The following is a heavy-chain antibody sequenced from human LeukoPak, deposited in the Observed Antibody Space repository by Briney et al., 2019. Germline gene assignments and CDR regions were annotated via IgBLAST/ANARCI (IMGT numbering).Heavy chain of an antibody. Sequence: PSETLSLTCTVSGGSIMVAAYSWIWLRQPPGKGLEWIGYIYYSGRTYYNPSLKSRVTISLDRSKNQFSLKLNSVTAADTAMYYCASHYGSGFDYWGQGNLVTVSS. J-gene: IGHJ4*02. CDR2: IYYSGRT. V-gene: IGHV4-30-2*02. CDR3: ASHYGSGFDY. CDR1: GGSIMVAAYS. D-gene: IGHD3-10*01.